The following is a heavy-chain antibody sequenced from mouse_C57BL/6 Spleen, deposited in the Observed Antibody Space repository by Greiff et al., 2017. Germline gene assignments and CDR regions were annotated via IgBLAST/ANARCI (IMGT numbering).Heavy chain of an antibody. CDR2: ISNGGGST. D-gene: IGHD4-1*01. J-gene: IGHJ2*01. CDR1: GFTFSDYY. Sequence: EVKLQESGGGLVKPGGSLKLSCAASGFTFSDYYMYWVRQTPEKRLEWVAYISNGGGSTYYPDTVKGRFTISRDNAKNTLYLQMSRLKYEDTVMYYCARPGELGRGGYYVDYWGQGTTLTVSS. CDR3: ARPGELGRGGYYVDY. V-gene: IGHV5-12*01.